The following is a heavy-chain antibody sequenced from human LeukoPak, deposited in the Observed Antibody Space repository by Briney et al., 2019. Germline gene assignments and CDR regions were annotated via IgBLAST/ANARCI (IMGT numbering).Heavy chain of an antibody. CDR1: GGTFSSYA. CDR2: IIPIFGTA. CDR3: ARRGLDYDSSGYGPPDY. Sequence: SVKVSFTASGGTFSSYAISWVRQAPGQGLEWMGGIIPIFGTANYAQKFQGRVTITADKSTSTAYMELSSLRSEDTAVYYCARRGLDYDSSGYGPPDYWGQGTLVTVSS. J-gene: IGHJ4*02. D-gene: IGHD3-22*01. V-gene: IGHV1-69*06.